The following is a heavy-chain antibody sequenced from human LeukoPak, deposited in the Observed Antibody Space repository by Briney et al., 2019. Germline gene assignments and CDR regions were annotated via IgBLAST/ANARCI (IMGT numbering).Heavy chain of an antibody. J-gene: IGHJ4*02. CDR2: INHSGST. CDR3: TRTGRTWMFDY. D-gene: IGHD1-1*01. V-gene: IGHV4-34*01. CDR1: GGSFSGYC. Sequence: SETLSLTCAVYGGSFSGYCWSWIRQPPGKGLEWIGEINHSGSTNYNPSLKSRVTISVDTSKNQFSLKLTSVTAADTAIYYCTRTGRTWMFDYWGQGTLATVSS.